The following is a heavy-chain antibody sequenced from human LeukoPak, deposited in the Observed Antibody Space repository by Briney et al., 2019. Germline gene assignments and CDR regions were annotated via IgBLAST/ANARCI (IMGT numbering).Heavy chain of an antibody. J-gene: IGHJ4*02. D-gene: IGHD4-17*01. CDR2: IKQDGSEK. CDR1: GFTFSSYW. Sequence: GGSLRLSCAASGFTFSSYWMSWVRQAPGKGLQWVANIKQDGSEKYYVDSVKGRFTISRDNSKNTLYLQMDSLRAEDTAVYYCATPPTVTRNYWGQGTLVTVSS. V-gene: IGHV3-7*03. CDR3: ATPPTVTRNY.